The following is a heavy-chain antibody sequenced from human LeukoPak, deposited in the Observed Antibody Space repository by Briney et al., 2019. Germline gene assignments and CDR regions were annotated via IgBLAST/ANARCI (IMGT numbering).Heavy chain of an antibody. CDR1: GGSISSSSYY. CDR2: IYYSGNT. Sequence: PSDTLSLTCTVSGGSISSSSYYWGWIRQPPGKGLEWIGSIYYSGNTYYNPSLKSRVTISVDTSKNQFSLKLSSVTAADTAVYYCARSAREVGDYWGQGTLVT. V-gene: IGHV4-39*01. D-gene: IGHD1-26*01. CDR3: ARSAREVGDY. J-gene: IGHJ4*02.